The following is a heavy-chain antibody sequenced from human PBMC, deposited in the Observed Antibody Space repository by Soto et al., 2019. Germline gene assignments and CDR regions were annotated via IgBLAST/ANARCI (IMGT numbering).Heavy chain of an antibody. CDR3: VRDGTKTLRDWFDP. D-gene: IGHD1-1*01. Sequence: SETLSLTCTVSGASISGFYWSWIRKSAGKGLEWIGRIYATGTTDYNPSLKSRVMMSVDTSKKQFSLKLRSVTAADTAVYYCVRDGTKTLRDWFDPWGQGISVTVPQ. J-gene: IGHJ5*02. CDR1: GASISGFY. CDR2: IYATGTT. V-gene: IGHV4-4*07.